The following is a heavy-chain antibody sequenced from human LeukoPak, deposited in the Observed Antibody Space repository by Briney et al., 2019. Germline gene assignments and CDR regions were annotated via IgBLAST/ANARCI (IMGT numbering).Heavy chain of an antibody. Sequence: ASVKVSCKASGYTFTSYYMHWVRQAPGQGLEWMGIINPNGGSTSYAQKFQGRVTMTRDTSTSTVYMELSSLRFEDTAMYYCARDLRGYSHGYGYWGQGTLVTVSS. D-gene: IGHD5-18*01. CDR2: INPNGGST. CDR3: ARDLRGYSHGYGY. CDR1: GYTFTSYY. J-gene: IGHJ4*02. V-gene: IGHV1-46*01.